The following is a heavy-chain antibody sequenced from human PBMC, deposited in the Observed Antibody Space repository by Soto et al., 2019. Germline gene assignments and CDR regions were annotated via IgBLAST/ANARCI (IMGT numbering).Heavy chain of an antibody. V-gene: IGHV4-31*03. J-gene: IGHJ4*02. Sequence: QVQLQESGPGLVKPSQTLSLTCTVSGGSISSGGYYWSWIRQHPGKGLEWIGDIYYSGTPYYNPSPKSRVTISVYTSKNQFALKRSSVTAADTAVYYCAAPRPPSEFDYWGQGTLVTVSS. CDR1: GGSISSGGYY. CDR2: IYYSGTP. D-gene: IGHD6-6*01. CDR3: AAPRPPSEFDY.